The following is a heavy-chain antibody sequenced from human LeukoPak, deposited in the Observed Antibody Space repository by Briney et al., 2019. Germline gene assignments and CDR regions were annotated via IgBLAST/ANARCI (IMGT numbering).Heavy chain of an antibody. CDR1: GLTYNTFW. J-gene: IGHJ4*02. CDR3: ARDPGSGYEEHFDY. V-gene: IGHV3-7*03. Sequence: GGPLSLLCGPSGLTYNTFWMSCVPQARGKGREGVANIKEDGREKHYVDRVKGRFTISKDNAKNSLYLQMNSLGAEDTAVYYCARDPGSGYEEHFDYRGQATLVTVSS. CDR2: IKEDGREK. D-gene: IGHD5-12*01.